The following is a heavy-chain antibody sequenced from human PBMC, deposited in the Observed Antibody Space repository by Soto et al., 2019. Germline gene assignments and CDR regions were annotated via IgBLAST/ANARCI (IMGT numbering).Heavy chain of an antibody. V-gene: IGHV1-18*04. J-gene: IGHJ6*02. D-gene: IGHD4-4*01. Sequence: ASVKVSCKASGYTFTSYGISWVRQAPGQGLEWMGWISAYNGNTNYAQKLQGRVTMTTDTSTSTAYMELRSLRSDDTAVYYCARYKFVNYSRASYYYGMDVWGQGTTVTVS. CDR3: ARYKFVNYSRASYYYGMDV. CDR2: ISAYNGNT. CDR1: GYTFTSYG.